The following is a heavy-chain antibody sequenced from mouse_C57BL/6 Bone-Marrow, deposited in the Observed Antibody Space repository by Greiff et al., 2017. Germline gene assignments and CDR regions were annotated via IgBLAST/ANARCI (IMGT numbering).Heavy chain of an antibody. CDR1: GFNIKDYY. V-gene: IGHV14-1*01. J-gene: IGHJ3*01. Sequence: VQLQQSGAELVRPGASVKLSCTASGFNIKDYYMHWVKQRPEQGLEWIGRIDPEDGDTEYAPKFQGKATMTADPSSNTAYLQLSSLTSEDTAVYYCTTSYYYGSSSFAYWGQGTLVTVSA. CDR3: TTSYYYGSSSFAY. D-gene: IGHD1-1*01. CDR2: IDPEDGDT.